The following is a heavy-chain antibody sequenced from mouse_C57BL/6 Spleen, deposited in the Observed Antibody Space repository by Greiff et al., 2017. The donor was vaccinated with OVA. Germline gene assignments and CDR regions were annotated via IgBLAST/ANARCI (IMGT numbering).Heavy chain of an antibody. CDR2: IYPGDGDT. Sequence: QVQLQQSGPELVKPGASVKISCKASGYAFSSSWMNWVKQRPGKGLEWIGRIYPGDGDTNYNGKFKGKATLTADKSSSTAYMKLSSLTSEDSAVYFCARSPHLNYWGQGTTLTVSS. V-gene: IGHV1-82*01. CDR3: ARSPHLNY. J-gene: IGHJ2*01. D-gene: IGHD6-1*01. CDR1: GYAFSSSW.